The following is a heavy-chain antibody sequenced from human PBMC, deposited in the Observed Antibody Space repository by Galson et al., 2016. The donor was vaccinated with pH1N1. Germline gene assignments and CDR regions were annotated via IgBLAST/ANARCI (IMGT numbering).Heavy chain of an antibody. CDR3: ARRYFLDY. CDR1: GYSVTRYY. J-gene: IGHJ4*02. CDR2: IDPSDGTT. Sequence: SCKAAGYSVTRYYMHWVRQAPGQGLEWMGIIDPSDGTTNYSEKFQGRISLTRDTSTNSVYMELTTLRPDDSATYFCARRYFLDYWGQGTLVTVSS. V-gene: IGHV1-46*01.